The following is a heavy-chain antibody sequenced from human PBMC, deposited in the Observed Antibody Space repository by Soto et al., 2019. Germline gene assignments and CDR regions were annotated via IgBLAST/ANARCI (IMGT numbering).Heavy chain of an antibody. J-gene: IGHJ4*02. CDR2: ISRTGST. CDR1: PGDLTSNDR. Sequence: DTLSLKCAVSPGDLTSNDRSTSVRQTPGQGLEWIGDISRTGSTNYNPSLKSRATISLDKSENQFSLKVTSLTAADTAVYYCASRDPGTSVDYWGQGTLVKVSS. D-gene: IGHD1-7*01. CDR3: ASRDPGTSVDY. V-gene: IGHV4-4*02.